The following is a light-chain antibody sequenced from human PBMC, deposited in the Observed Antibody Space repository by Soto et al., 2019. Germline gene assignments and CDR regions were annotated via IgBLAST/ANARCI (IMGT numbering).Light chain of an antibody. CDR3: QSYDGSLYV. Sequence: VLTQPPSVSGAPGQSVTISCTGSSSNIGAGYDVHWYQQFPGAAPKLLIYGNSNRPSGVPDRFSGSKSGTSASLAISGLLAEDEADYYCQSYDGSLYVFGSGTKLTVL. J-gene: IGLJ1*01. V-gene: IGLV1-40*01. CDR2: GNS. CDR1: SSNIGAGYD.